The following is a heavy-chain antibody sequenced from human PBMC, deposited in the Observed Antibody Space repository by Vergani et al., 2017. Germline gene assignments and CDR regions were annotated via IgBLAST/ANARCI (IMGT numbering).Heavy chain of an antibody. Sequence: EVQLLESGGGSAQPGESLRLSCTASGFIFSTYAMSWVRQAPGKGLVWVSGISASGAPTYYADSVKGRVTISRDNSKNTLSLQMNSLTAEDTAIYYCAGPQGTSAYYYGGFDYWGQGILVTVSS. V-gene: IGHV3-23*01. CDR1: GFIFSTYA. CDR3: AGPQGTSAYYYGGFDY. J-gene: IGHJ4*02. D-gene: IGHD3-22*01. CDR2: ISASGAPT.